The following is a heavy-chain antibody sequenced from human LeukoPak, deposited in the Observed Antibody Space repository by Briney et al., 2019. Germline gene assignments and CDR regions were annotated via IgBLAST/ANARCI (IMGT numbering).Heavy chain of an antibody. CDR2: IIPIFGTA. Sequence: SVKVSCKASGGTFSSYAISWVRQAPGQGLEWMGGIIPIFGTANYAQKFQGRVTITADESTSTAYMELSSLRSEDTAVYYCARDVPQSRPLYCSSTSCSFDYWGQGTLVTVSS. J-gene: IGHJ4*02. V-gene: IGHV1-69*13. D-gene: IGHD2-2*01. CDR1: GGTFSSYA. CDR3: ARDVPQSRPLYCSSTSCSFDY.